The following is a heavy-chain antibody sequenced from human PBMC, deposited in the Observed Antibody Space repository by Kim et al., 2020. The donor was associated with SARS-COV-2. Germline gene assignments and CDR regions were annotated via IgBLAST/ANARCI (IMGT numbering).Heavy chain of an antibody. D-gene: IGHD3-10*01. V-gene: IGHV3-11*01. J-gene: IGHJ1*01. CDR3: ATSTYYYGSGIWGSPSQTEYFQH. CDR1: GFTFSDYY. Sequence: GGSLRLSCAASGFTFSDYYMSWIRQAPGKGLEWVSYISSSGSTIYYADSVKGRFTISRDNAKNSLYLQMNSLRAEDTAVYYCATSTYYYGSGIWGSPSQTEYFQHWGQGTLVTVSS. CDR2: ISSSGSTI.